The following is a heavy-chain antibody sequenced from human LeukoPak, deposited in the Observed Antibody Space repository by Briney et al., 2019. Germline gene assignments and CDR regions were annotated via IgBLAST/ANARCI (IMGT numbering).Heavy chain of an antibody. CDR3: AWPVAGTTNAFDI. CDR2: IYYSGST. J-gene: IGHJ3*02. D-gene: IGHD6-19*01. CDR1: GGSISSSSYY. V-gene: IGHV4-39*01. Sequence: KSSETLSLTCTVSGGSISSSSYYWGWIRQPPGKGLEWIGSIYYSGSTYYNPSLKSRVTISVDTSKNQFSLKLSSVTAADTAVYYCAWPVAGTTNAFDIWGQGTMVTVSS.